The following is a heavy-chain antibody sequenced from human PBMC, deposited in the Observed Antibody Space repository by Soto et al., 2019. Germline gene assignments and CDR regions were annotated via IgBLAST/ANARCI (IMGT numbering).Heavy chain of an antibody. J-gene: IGHJ6*02. D-gene: IGHD2-21*01. CDR2: ISASGSYT. Sequence: EVILVESGGGLVKPGGSLRLSCANSGFVFSSYSMNWVRQAPGKGLEWVSSISASGSYTFHADSVKGQFTISRDNANNLLYLQMSSLRADDTAVYYCAREVIEVTNGMDVWGQGTTVTVSS. CDR1: GFVFSSYS. CDR3: AREVIEVTNGMDV. V-gene: IGHV3-21*01.